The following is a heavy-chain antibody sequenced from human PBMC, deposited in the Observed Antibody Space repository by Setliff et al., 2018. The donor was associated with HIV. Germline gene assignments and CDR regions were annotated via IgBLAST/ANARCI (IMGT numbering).Heavy chain of an antibody. J-gene: IGHJ4*02. CDR3: AREYCSRTSCYPYDS. CDR1: GYSISSGYY. CDR2: IYHSGST. D-gene: IGHD2-2*01. V-gene: IGHV4-38-2*02. Sequence: SETLSLTCAVSGYSISSGYYWGWIRQPPGKGLEWIGSIYHSGSTYYNPSLKSRVTISVDASKNQFSLKLSSVTAADTAVYYCAREYCSRTSCYPYDSWGQGTLVTVSA.